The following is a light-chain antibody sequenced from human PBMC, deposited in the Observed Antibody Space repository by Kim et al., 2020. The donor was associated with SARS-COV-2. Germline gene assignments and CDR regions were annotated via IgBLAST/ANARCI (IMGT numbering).Light chain of an antibody. CDR2: RNV. J-gene: IGLJ1*01. Sequence: GQSVPISCSGSASKVGGYSVSWYQHVPGTAPKLLIYRNVQRPSGVLDRFSGSKSGTSASLAISGLRSEDEAEYFCAAWDENLNGYVFGSGTKVTVL. CDR1: ASKVGGYS. CDR3: AAWDENLNGYV. V-gene: IGLV1-47*01.